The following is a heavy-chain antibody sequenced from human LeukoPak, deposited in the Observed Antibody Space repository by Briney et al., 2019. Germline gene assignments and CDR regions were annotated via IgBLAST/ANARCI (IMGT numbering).Heavy chain of an antibody. V-gene: IGHV4-31*03. CDR3: ARVNYGSATKEDY. D-gene: IGHD3-10*01. CDR2: IYYSGSA. J-gene: IGHJ4*02. CDR1: GVSISSGGYY. Sequence: SQTLSLTCTVSGVSISSGGYYWSWIRQHPGKGLEWIGYIYYSGSAYYNPSLKSRVTISVDTSENQFSLKLSSVTAADTAVHYCARVNYGSATKEDYWGQGTLVTVSS.